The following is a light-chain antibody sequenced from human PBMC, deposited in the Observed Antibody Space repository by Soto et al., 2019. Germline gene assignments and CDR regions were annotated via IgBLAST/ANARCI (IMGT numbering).Light chain of an antibody. CDR1: SSDVGGYNY. V-gene: IGLV2-14*01. CDR2: DVS. CDR3: SPYTTSSTYV. Sequence: QSALTQPAPVSGSPGQSIAISCTGTSSDVGGYNYVSWYQQHPGKAPKLILCDVSNRPSGVSDRFSGSKSGNTASLTISGLQTEDEADYYCSPYTTSSTYVFGTGTKVTVL. J-gene: IGLJ1*01.